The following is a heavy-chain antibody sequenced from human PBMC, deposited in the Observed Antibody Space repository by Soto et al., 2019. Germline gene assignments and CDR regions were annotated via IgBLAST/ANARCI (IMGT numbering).Heavy chain of an antibody. Sequence: QVQLQQSGPGLVKPSQTLSLTFTVSVGSIISDYYHWIWILQSPGKVLEWFVYIHHRGSILYNPSVESRVTISVDTSKNQYSLHLRSVTAAYTAVSFGAREEDGGDSLGVWGPGTTVTVSS. J-gene: IGHJ6*02. CDR2: IHHRGSI. CDR1: VGSIISDYYH. V-gene: IGHV4-30-4*08. CDR3: AREEDGGDSLGV. D-gene: IGHD2-21*02.